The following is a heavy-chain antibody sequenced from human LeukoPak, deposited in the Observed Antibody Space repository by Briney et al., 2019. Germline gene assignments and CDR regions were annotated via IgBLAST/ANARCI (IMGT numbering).Heavy chain of an antibody. CDR3: ARDSYCSSTSCSPETWFDP. V-gene: IGHV1-18*01. J-gene: IGHJ5*02. Sequence: ASVKVSCKASGYTFTSYGISWVRQAPGQGLEWMGWISAYNGNTNYAQKLQGRVTMTTDTSTSTAYMELRSLRSDDTAVYYCARDSYCSSTSCSPETWFDPWGQGTLVTVSS. CDR1: GYTFTSYG. CDR2: ISAYNGNT. D-gene: IGHD2-2*01.